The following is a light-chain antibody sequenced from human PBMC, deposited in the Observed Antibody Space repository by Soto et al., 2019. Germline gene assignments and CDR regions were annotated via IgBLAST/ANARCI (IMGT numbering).Light chain of an antibody. CDR3: QQYLGIPRT. CDR1: QSVSSN. J-gene: IGKJ1*01. CDR2: GAS. Sequence: EIVMTQSPATLSVSPGERATLSCRASQSVSSNLAWYQQKPGQAPRLLIYGASTRATGIPARFSGSGSGTEFTLTISSLQSEDFAVYYCQQYLGIPRTFGQGTKVEIK. V-gene: IGKV3-15*01.